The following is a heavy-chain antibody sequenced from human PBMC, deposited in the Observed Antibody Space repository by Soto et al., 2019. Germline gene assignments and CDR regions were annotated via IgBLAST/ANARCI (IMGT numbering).Heavy chain of an antibody. J-gene: IGHJ5*02. CDR3: FDP. CDR2: INAANGDT. V-gene: IGHV1-3*01. D-gene: IGHD6-13*01. Sequence: RASVKVSCKASGYTFTSYGIHWVRQAPGQRLEWMGWINAANGDTKYSPKFQGRVTITRDTSASTAYMDYCVRRHVSATGIDWFDPWGQGTLVTVSS. CDR1: GYTFTSYG.